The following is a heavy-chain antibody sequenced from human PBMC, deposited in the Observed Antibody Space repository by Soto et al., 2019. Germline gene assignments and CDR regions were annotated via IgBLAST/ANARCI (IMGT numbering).Heavy chain of an antibody. J-gene: IGHJ4*02. D-gene: IGHD1-1*01. Sequence: GASVKVSCKASGYTFTDYAMHWVRQAPGQRLEWMGWINTGNGNTKFSLKFQGRVTITRDTSATTAYMELTSLRSEDTAVYYCAKGSRMWTTDYWGQGTLVTVSS. CDR3: AKGSRMWTTDY. CDR2: INTGNGNT. CDR1: GYTFTDYA. V-gene: IGHV1-3*04.